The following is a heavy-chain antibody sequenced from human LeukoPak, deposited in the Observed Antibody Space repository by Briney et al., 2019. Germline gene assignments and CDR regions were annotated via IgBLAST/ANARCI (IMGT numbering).Heavy chain of an antibody. D-gene: IGHD2-2*01. CDR1: GFTFSSYS. Sequence: PGGSLRLSCAASGFTFSSYSMNWVRRAPGKGLEWVSSISSSSSYIYYADSVKGRFTISRDNAKNSLYLQMNSLRAEDTAVYYCAALQYQLLSYGMDVWGQGTTVTVSS. CDR3: AALQYQLLSYGMDV. CDR2: ISSSSSYI. V-gene: IGHV3-21*01. J-gene: IGHJ6*02.